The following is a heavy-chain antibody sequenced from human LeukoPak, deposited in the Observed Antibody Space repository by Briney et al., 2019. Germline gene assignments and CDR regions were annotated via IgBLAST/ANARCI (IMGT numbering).Heavy chain of an antibody. V-gene: IGHV1-69*06. CDR2: IIPLFCTA. D-gene: IGHD3-10*01. CDR3: AGGITMVRGGPLWPPFDY. CDR1: GGTFTSYA. J-gene: IGHJ4*02. Sequence: ASVKVSCKASGGTFTSYAISWVRQAPGQGVEWMGGIIPLFCTANYAQKFQGRVTITADKSTSTAYMELSSLRSEDTAVYYCAGGITMVRGGPLWPPFDYWGQGTLVTVSS.